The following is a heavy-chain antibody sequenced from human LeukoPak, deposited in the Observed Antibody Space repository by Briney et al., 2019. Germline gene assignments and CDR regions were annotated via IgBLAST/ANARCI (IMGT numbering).Heavy chain of an antibody. CDR3: ARKGNMDQLLTFDH. CDR1: GYNFIDYY. D-gene: IGHD3/OR15-3a*01. J-gene: IGHJ4*02. Sequence: GASVKVSCKTSGYNFIDYYIHWVRQAPGQGLEWLGWINPNIDDTSYEQKFQGRVTMSSDTSINTVYLEVTRPTSDDTAVYFCARKGNMDQLLTFDHWGQGALVTVSS. CDR2: INPNIDDT. V-gene: IGHV1-2*02.